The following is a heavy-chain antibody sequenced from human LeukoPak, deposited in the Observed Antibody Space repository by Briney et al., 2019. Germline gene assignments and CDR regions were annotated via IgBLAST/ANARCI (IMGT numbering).Heavy chain of an antibody. D-gene: IGHD2-2*01. Sequence: QPGRSLRPACAAYGFTFSSNGMNWVRQPPGEWRGWVSYISSSGTTTYYADSVKGRFTISRDNAKNSLYLQMNSLRAEDTAVYYCARAGPFVVVPAATDYWGQGTLVTVSS. CDR3: ARAGPFVVVPAATDY. J-gene: IGHJ4*02. CDR1: GFTFSSNG. V-gene: IGHV3-48*03. CDR2: ISSSGTTT.